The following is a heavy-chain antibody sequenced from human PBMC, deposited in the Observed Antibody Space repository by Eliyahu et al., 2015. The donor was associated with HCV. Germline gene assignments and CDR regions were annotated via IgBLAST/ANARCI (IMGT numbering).Heavy chain of an antibody. CDR1: XXPFSNAW. Sequence: EVQLVESGGGLVKPGGSLRLSCXAXXXPFSNAWMSWVRQAPGKGLEWVGRIKSKTDGGTTDYAAPVKGRFTISRDDSKNTLYLQMNSLKTEDTAVYYCIIWWRGQLDPWGQGTLVTVSS. D-gene: IGHD4/OR15-4a*01. CDR2: IKSKTDGGTT. CDR3: IIWWRGQLDP. V-gene: IGHV3-15*01. J-gene: IGHJ5*02.